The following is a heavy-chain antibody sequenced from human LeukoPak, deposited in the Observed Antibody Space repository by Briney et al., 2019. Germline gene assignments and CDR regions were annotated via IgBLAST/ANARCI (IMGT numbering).Heavy chain of an antibody. Sequence: PSQTLSLTCTVSGGSISSGGYYWSWIRQHPGKGLEWIGYIYYSGSTYYNPSLKSRVTISVDTSKNQFSLKLSSVTAADTAVYYCATPGGCSSTSCSVEYFQHWGQGTLVTVSS. V-gene: IGHV4-31*03. CDR2: IYYSGST. D-gene: IGHD2-2*01. CDR1: GGSISSGGYY. J-gene: IGHJ1*01. CDR3: ATPGGCSSTSCSVEYFQH.